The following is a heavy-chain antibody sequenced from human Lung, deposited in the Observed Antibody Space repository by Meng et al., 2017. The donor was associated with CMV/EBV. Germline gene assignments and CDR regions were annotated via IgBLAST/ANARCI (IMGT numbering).Heavy chain of an antibody. J-gene: IGHJ6*02. CDR2: ISGSGSTI. CDR3: ARDPLYDLGNFYYYGMDV. V-gene: IGHV3-48*03. CDR1: GFTFSSYG. Sequence: GGSLRLXCVASGFTFSSYGVSWVRQAPGKGLEWVSYISGSGSTIYYADSVKGRFTISRDNAKNSLHLQMNSLRAEDTAVYYCARDPLYDLGNFYYYGMDVWGQGXTVTVSS. D-gene: IGHD3-3*01.